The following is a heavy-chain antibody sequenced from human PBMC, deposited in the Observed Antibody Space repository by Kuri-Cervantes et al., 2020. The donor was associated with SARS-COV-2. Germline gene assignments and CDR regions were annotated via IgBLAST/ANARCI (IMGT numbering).Heavy chain of an antibody. J-gene: IGHJ4*02. V-gene: IGHV1-2*04. CDR2: INPNSSGT. D-gene: IGHD5-18*01. CDR3: ARGLDTAMAYYFDY. CDR1: GYNFPDYG. Sequence: ASVKVSCKASGYNFPDYGISWVRQAPGQGLEWMGWINPNSSGTNYAQKFQGWVTMTRDTSISTAYMELSRLRSDDTAVYYCARGLDTAMAYYFDYWGQGTLVTVSS.